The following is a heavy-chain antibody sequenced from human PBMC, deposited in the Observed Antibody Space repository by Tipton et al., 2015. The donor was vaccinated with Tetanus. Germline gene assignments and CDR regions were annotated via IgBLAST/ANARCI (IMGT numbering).Heavy chain of an antibody. CDR2: IYYNGNT. CDR1: NGSVSSSLYC. J-gene: IGHJ6*02. Sequence: TLSLTCTVSNGSVSSSLYCWAWVRQSPGRGLEWIGTIYYNGNTYYNPSLKSRVTISVDTSKNQFSLKLTSVTAADTAVYYCVRDRGLTTSGGIGMDVWGQGTTVTVSS. V-gene: IGHV4-39*07. D-gene: IGHD4-17*01. CDR3: VRDRGLTTSGGIGMDV.